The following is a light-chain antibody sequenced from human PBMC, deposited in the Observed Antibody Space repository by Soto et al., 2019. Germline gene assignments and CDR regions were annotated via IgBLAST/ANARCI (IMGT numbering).Light chain of an antibody. J-gene: IGKJ3*01. CDR2: GAS. Sequence: ESVLTQSPGTLSMSPGGRATLSCRASQSVSSSYLAWYQQKPGQAPRLLIYGASSRATGIPDRFSGSGSGTDFTLTISRLEPEDFAVYYCQQYGSSPFTVGPGTKVDIK. V-gene: IGKV3-20*01. CDR3: QQYGSSPFT. CDR1: QSVSSSY.